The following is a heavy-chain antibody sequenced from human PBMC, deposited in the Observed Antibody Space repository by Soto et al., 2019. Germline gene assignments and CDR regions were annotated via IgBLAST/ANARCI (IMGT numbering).Heavy chain of an antibody. J-gene: IGHJ4*02. Sequence: EVQLLESGGGLVQPGGSLRLSCAASGFTFSSYAMSWVRQAPGKRLEWISAIGGSAGSTYYADSVKGRFTISRDNSKNTLYLQMNSLRAEDTAVYYCAKYYCSSTSCYKGLDYWGQGTLVTVSS. V-gene: IGHV3-23*01. CDR1: GFTFSSYA. D-gene: IGHD2-2*02. CDR3: AKYYCSSTSCYKGLDY. CDR2: IGGSAGST.